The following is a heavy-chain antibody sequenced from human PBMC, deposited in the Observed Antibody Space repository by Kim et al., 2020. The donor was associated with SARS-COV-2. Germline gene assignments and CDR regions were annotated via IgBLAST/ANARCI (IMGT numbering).Heavy chain of an antibody. V-gene: IGHV3-30*18. CDR1: GFTFNTYG. J-gene: IGHJ6*02. Sequence: GGSLRPSWAASGFTFNTYGMYWVRQATGKGLEWVAVISYDGSNKYYADSVKGRFTISRDNSKNTLYLQMNSLRAEDTAVYYCAKAVLRGVNYYYYGMDVWGQGTTVTVSS. CDR2: ISYDGSNK. D-gene: IGHD3-10*01. CDR3: AKAVLRGVNYYYYGMDV.